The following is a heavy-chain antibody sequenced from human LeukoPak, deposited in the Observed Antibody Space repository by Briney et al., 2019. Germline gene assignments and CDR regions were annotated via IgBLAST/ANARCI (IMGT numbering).Heavy chain of an antibody. D-gene: IGHD2-21*02. V-gene: IGHV3-33*01. CDR3: ARDPCGGDCYLDY. Sequence: PGGSLRLSCAASGFTFSSYGMHWVRQAPGKGLEWVAVIWYDGSNKYYADSVKGRFTISRDNSKNTLYLQMNSLRAEDTAVYYCARDPCGGDCYLDYWGQGTLVTVSS. J-gene: IGHJ4*02. CDR1: GFTFSSYG. CDR2: IWYDGSNK.